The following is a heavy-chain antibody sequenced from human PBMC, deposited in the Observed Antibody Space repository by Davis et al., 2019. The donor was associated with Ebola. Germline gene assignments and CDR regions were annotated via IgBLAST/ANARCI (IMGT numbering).Heavy chain of an antibody. Sequence: SVKVSCKASGGTFSSYAISWVRQAPGQGLEWMGGIIPIFGTANYAQKFQGRVTITADESTSTAYMELSSLRSEDTAVYYCARGYCTGGVCYKYYFDYWGQGTLVTVSS. V-gene: IGHV1-69*13. CDR2: IIPIFGTA. CDR3: ARGYCTGGVCYKYYFDY. D-gene: IGHD2-8*02. CDR1: GGTFSSYA. J-gene: IGHJ4*02.